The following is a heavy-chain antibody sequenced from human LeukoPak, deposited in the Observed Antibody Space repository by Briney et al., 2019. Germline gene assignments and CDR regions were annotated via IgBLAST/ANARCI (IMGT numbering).Heavy chain of an antibody. V-gene: IGHV4-59*01. D-gene: IGHD2-2*01. Sequence: SGTLSLTCTVSGGSISSYYWSWIRQPPGRGLEWIGYIYYSGSTNYNPSLKSRVTISVDTSKNQFSLKLSSVTAADTAVYYCARSSLGHYCSSTSCLWAPGLFQHWGQGTLVTVSS. CDR1: GGSISSYY. CDR2: IYYSGST. J-gene: IGHJ1*01. CDR3: ARSSLGHYCSSTSCLWAPGLFQH.